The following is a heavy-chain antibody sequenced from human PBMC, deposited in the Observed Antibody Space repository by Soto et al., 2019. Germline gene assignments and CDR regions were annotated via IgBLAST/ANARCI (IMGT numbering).Heavy chain of an antibody. V-gene: IGHV3-23*01. Sequence: PGGSLRLSCVGSGFSFRKYAMNWVRQAPGKGLEWVSGISGSGGSGRGFYADPVKGRFTISRDNSKNTLYLEMNSLRAEDTAVYYCAKDLDDYSSAIDFWGQGPLVTVSS. J-gene: IGHJ4*02. CDR1: GFSFRKYA. D-gene: IGHD4-4*01. CDR2: ISGSGGSGRG. CDR3: AKDLDDYSSAIDF.